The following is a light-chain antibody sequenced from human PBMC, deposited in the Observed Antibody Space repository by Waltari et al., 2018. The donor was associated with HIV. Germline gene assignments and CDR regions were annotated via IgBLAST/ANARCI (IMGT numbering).Light chain of an antibody. Sequence: QSVLTQPPSASGTPGQRVTISCSGSSSNIGNDHVYWYQQVPGTTPKLLIYKNIQRASGVRDRFAGAKSGTSAYLAISGLRSEDEADYDCVGWDASLGADVFGAGTKVTVL. J-gene: IGLJ1*01. CDR1: SSNIGNDH. CDR2: KNI. CDR3: VGWDASLGADV. V-gene: IGLV1-47*01.